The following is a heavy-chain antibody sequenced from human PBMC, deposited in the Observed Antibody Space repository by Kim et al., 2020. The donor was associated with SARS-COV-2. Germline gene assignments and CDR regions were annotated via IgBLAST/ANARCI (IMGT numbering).Heavy chain of an antibody. J-gene: IGHJ4*02. D-gene: IGHD3-10*01. CDR2: IIAILGIA. CDR3: ARGTYYYGSGSHRPRYYFDY. V-gene: IGHV1-69*04. Sequence: SVKVSCKASGGTFSSYAISWVRQAPGQGLEWMGRIIAILGIANYAQKFQGRVTITADKSTSTAYMELSSLRSEDTAVYYCARGTYYYGSGSHRPRYYFDYWGQGTLVTVSS. CDR1: GGTFSSYA.